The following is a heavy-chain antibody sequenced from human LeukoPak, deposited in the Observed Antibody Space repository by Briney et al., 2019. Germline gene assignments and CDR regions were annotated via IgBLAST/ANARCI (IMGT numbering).Heavy chain of an antibody. CDR1: GYSFATYW. CDR2: IYPDESNI. CDR3: ARPPSRGYSSSFEY. V-gene: IGHV5-51*01. Sequence: KRGESLKISCKGSGYSFATYWIAWVRQMPGKGLEWMGIIYPDESNIRYSPSFRGQVTISADKSISTAYLQWSSLKASDTAIYYCARPPSRGYSSSFEYWGHGTLVTVSS. D-gene: IGHD6-13*01. J-gene: IGHJ4*01.